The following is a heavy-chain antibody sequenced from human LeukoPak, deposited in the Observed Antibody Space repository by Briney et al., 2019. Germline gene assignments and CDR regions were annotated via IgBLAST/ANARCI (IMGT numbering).Heavy chain of an antibody. CDR1: GGTFSSYA. CDR2: IIPIFGTA. D-gene: IGHD6-6*01. Sequence: SVKVSCKASGGTFSSYAISWVRRAPGQGLEWMGGIIPIFGTANYAQKFQGRVTITTDESTSTAYMELSSLRSEDTAVYYCARENYSSSSLGVENWFDPWGQGTLVTVSS. J-gene: IGHJ5*02. CDR3: ARENYSSSSLGVENWFDP. V-gene: IGHV1-69*05.